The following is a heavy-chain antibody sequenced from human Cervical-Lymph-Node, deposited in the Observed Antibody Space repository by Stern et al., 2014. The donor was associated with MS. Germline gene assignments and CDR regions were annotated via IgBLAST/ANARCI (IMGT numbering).Heavy chain of an antibody. D-gene: IGHD6-13*01. Sequence: QVTLRESGPVLVKPTETLTLTCTVSGFSLSNARMGVSWIRQPPGKALEWLAHILSNDEKTYSTSLKGRLTISKDTSKSQVVLTMTPMDPVDTATYYCARMMQHLAGDAFDIWGQGTVVTVSS. CDR3: ARMMQHLAGDAFDI. CDR2: ILSNDEK. J-gene: IGHJ3*02. V-gene: IGHV2-26*01. CDR1: GFSLSNARMG.